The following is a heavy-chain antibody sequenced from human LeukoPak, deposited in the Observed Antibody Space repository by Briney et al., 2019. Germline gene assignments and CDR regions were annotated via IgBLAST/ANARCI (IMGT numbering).Heavy chain of an antibody. Sequence: GGSLRLSCAASGFTFSSYGMHWVRQAPGKGLEWVAVISYDGINKYYLDSVKGRFTISRDNSKNTLYLQMNSLRAEDTAVYYCAKDGEHDYGDSNEYFQHWGPGTLVTVSS. CDR1: GFTFSSYG. J-gene: IGHJ1*01. CDR2: ISYDGINK. CDR3: AKDGEHDYGDSNEYFQH. D-gene: IGHD4-17*01. V-gene: IGHV3-30*18.